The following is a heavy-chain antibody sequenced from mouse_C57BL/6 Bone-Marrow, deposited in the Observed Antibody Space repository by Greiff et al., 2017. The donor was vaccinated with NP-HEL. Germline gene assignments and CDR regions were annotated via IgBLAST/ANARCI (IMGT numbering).Heavy chain of an antibody. CDR1: GFTFTDYY. J-gene: IGHJ2*01. D-gene: IGHD2-5*01. CDR2: IRNKANGYTT. V-gene: IGHV7-3*01. CDR3: ARSLYYSNYDFDY. Sequence: EVKLVESGGGLVQPGGSLSLSCAASGFTFTDYYMSWVRQPPGQALEWLGFIRNKANGYTTEYSASVKGRFTISRDNSQSILYLQMNALRAEDSATYYCARSLYYSNYDFDYWGQGTTLTVSS.